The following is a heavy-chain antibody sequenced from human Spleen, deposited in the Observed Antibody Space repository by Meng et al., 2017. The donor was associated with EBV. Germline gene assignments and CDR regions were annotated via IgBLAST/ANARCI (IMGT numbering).Heavy chain of an antibody. Sequence: RRESGPGQVNASEPLSLTCTVSGDSISSCYYWGWILQPPGRGLGWIGSVYYSGSTYYSPSLKSRVTVSVVTSKNQFSLRLTSVTAADTAVYYCARPFPSWQSPRLDPFGAWGQGTLVTVSS. J-gene: IGHJ5*02. CDR2: VYYSGST. CDR3: ARPFPSWQSPRLDPFGA. CDR1: GDSISSCYY. D-gene: IGHD6-19*01. V-gene: IGHV4-38-2*02.